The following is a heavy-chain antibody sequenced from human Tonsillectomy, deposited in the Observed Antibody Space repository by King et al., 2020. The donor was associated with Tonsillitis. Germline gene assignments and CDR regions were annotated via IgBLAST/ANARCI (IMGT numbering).Heavy chain of an antibody. CDR2: INPNSGGT. CDR3: AREGTSQRITMVRGVLGY. J-gene: IGHJ4*02. Sequence: VQLVESGAEVKKPGASVKVSCKASGYTFTGYYMHWVRQAPGQGLEWMGWINPNSGGTNYAQKFQGRVTMTRDTSISTAYMALSRLRSDDTAVYYCAREGTSQRITMVRGVLGYWGQGTLVTVSS. V-gene: IGHV1-2*02. CDR1: GYTFTGYY. D-gene: IGHD3-10*01.